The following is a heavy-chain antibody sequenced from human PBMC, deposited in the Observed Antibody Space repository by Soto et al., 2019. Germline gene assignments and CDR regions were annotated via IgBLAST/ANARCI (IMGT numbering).Heavy chain of an antibody. V-gene: IGHV3-48*02. D-gene: IGHD2-15*01. CDR3: ARGNFEVVVSSSRWFDP. J-gene: IGHJ5*02. CDR2: ISTTGNTI. Sequence: PGGSLRLSCVVSGFTFSRFSMNWVRQAPGKGLEWLSYISTTGNTIFYADSVKGRFTISRDNANNSLSLQMNSLRDEDTAVYYCARGNFEVVVSSSRWFDPWGQGTLVTVSS. CDR1: GFTFSRFS.